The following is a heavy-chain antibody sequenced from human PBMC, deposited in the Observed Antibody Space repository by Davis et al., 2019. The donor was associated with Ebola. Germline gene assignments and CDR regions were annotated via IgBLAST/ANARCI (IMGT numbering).Heavy chain of an antibody. Sequence: SVKVSCKAPVGTFSSYAISWVRQAPGQGLEWMGGIIPIFGTANYAQKFQGRVTITADKSTSTAYMELSSLRSEDTAVYYCARAEKAAAGNPSDMDVWGQGTTVTVSS. CDR2: IIPIFGTA. CDR3: ARAEKAAAGNPSDMDV. D-gene: IGHD6-13*01. CDR1: VGTFSSYA. J-gene: IGHJ6*02. V-gene: IGHV1-69*06.